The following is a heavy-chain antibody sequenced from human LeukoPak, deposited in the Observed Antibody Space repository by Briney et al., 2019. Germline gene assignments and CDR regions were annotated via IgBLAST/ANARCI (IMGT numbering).Heavy chain of an antibody. CDR1: GGSISSYY. CDR3: ARDRYIAAAGIDY. CDR2: IYYSGST. V-gene: IGHV4-39*07. Sequence: PSETLSLTCTVSGGSISSYYWGWIRQPPGKGLEWIGSIYYSGSTYYNPSLKSRVTISVDTSKNQFSLKLSSVTAADTAVYYCARDRYIAAAGIDYWGQGTLVTVSS. J-gene: IGHJ4*02. D-gene: IGHD6-13*01.